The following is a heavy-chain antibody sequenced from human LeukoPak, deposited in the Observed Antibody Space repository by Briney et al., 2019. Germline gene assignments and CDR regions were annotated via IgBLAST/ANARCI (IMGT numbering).Heavy chain of an antibody. CDR3: VRRTFLRRANYNYYFFDY. CDR2: IYYSGIT. V-gene: IGHV4-59*12. J-gene: IGHJ4*02. CDR1: GGSISSYY. D-gene: IGHD5-24*01. Sequence: SETLSLTCTVSGGSISSYYWSWIRQSPGKGLEWIGYIYYSGITYYNPPLTSRVTISVDTSKNQFSLKLSSVTAADTAVYYCVRRTFLRRANYNYYFFDYWAQGILVTVSS.